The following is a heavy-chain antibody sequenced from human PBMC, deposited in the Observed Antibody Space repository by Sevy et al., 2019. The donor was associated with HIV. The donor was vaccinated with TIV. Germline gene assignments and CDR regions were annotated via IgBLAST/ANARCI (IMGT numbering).Heavy chain of an antibody. CDR1: GFTFDDYA. J-gene: IGHJ4*02. Sequence: GRSLRLSCAVSGFTFDDYAMHWVRQAPGKGLEWVSGISWNSGSIGYADSVKGRFTISRDNAKNSLYLQMNSLRAEDTALYYCAKDGSEGGYSYGRPIDYWGQGTLVTVSS. CDR3: AKDGSEGGYSYGRPIDY. CDR2: ISWNSGSI. V-gene: IGHV3-9*01. D-gene: IGHD5-18*01.